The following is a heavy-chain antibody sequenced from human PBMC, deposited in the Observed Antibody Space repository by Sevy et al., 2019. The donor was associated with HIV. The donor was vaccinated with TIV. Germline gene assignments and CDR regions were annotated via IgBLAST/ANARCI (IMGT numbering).Heavy chain of an antibody. CDR3: ARDMTVAGPSTVDF. J-gene: IGHJ4*02. CDR2: ISADGSNI. CDR1: GFTFSTYW. D-gene: IGHD6-19*01. V-gene: IGHV3-74*01. Sequence: GGSLRLSCAASGFTFSTYWMHWVRQFPGTGLAWVARISADGSNIIYADSVKGRFTISRDNAKNTLYLQMNSLRAEDTAIYYCARDMTVAGPSTVDFWGQGILVTVSS.